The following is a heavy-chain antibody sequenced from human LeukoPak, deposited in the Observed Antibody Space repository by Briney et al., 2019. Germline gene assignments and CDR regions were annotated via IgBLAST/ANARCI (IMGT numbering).Heavy chain of an antibody. J-gene: IGHJ4*02. CDR2: ISGSGGST. V-gene: IGHV3-23*01. CDR3: AKGEGESGWYLPTYYFDY. Sequence: GGSLRLSCAASGFTFSSYAMSWVRQAPGKGLEGVSAISGSGGSTYYADSVKGRFTISRDNSKNTLYLQMNSLRAEDTAVYYCAKGEGESGWYLPTYYFDYWGQGTLVTVSS. CDR1: GFTFSSYA. D-gene: IGHD6-19*01.